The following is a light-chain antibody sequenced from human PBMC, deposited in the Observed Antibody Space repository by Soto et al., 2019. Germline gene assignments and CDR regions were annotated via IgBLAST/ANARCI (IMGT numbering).Light chain of an antibody. J-gene: IGLJ1*01. Sequence: QSVLTQPPSASGTPGQRVTSSCSGSSSNIGSNTVNWYQQLPGTAPKLLIYSNNQRPSGAPDRFSGSKSGTSASLAISGLQSEDEADYYCAAWDDSLNGYVFGTGTKLTVL. CDR1: SSNIGSNT. CDR3: AAWDDSLNGYV. V-gene: IGLV1-44*01. CDR2: SNN.